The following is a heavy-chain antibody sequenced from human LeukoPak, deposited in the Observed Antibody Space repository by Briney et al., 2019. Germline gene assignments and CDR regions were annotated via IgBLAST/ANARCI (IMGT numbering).Heavy chain of an antibody. Sequence: SETLSLTCTVSGGSISTYYWSWIRQPPGKGLEWIGYIYYSGNTNYNPSLKSRVTISVDTSKNQFSLKLSSVTAADTAVYYCARETAVAGPGIGYWGQGTLVTVSS. D-gene: IGHD6-19*01. CDR2: IYYSGNT. CDR3: ARETAVAGPGIGY. J-gene: IGHJ4*02. V-gene: IGHV4-59*01. CDR1: GGSISTYY.